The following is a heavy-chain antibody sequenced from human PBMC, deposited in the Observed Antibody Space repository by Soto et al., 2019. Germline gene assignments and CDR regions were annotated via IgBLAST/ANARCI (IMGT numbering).Heavy chain of an antibody. J-gene: IGHJ6*02. CDR1: GFTFSSYA. D-gene: IGHD2-21*02. CDR2: ISYDGSNK. CDR3: ARGGRHIVVVTATKYYYYYYGMDV. V-gene: IGHV3-30-3*01. Sequence: QVQLVESGGGVVQPGRSLRLSCAASGFTFSSYAMHWVRQAPGKGLEWVAVISYDGSNKYYADSVKGRFTISRDNSKNTLYLQMNSLRAEDTAVYYCARGGRHIVVVTATKYYYYYYGMDVWGQGTTVTVSS.